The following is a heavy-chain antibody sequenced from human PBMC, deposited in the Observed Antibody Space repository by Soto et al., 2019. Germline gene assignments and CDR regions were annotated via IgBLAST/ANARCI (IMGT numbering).Heavy chain of an antibody. CDR2: MNGAATST. CDR1: GFTLTTYA. D-gene: IGHD3-10*01. J-gene: IGHJ6*02. Sequence: QLSESGGGLLQPGGSQTLSCAASGFTLTTYAMTWVRQPPGKGLEWVSSMNGAATSTSYADSVKGRFTTSRDTSKNTLYLKMNTLRPEDTAVYYCARGGADHYNYGMDVWGQGTTVIVSS. CDR3: ARGGADHYNYGMDV. V-gene: IGHV3-23*05.